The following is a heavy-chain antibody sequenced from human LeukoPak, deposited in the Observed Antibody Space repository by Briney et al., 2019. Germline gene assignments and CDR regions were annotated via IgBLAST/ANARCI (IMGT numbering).Heavy chain of an antibody. J-gene: IGHJ6*02. CDR1: GGSISSYY. Sequence: SETLSLTCTVSGGSISSYYWSWIRQPPGKGLEWIGYIYYSGSTNHNPSLNSRVTISVDTSKNQLSLKLSSVTAADTAVYYCAREGRAGTTGWYYYYGMDVWGQGTTVTVSS. V-gene: IGHV4-59*01. D-gene: IGHD1-1*01. CDR2: IYYSGST. CDR3: AREGRAGTTGWYYYYGMDV.